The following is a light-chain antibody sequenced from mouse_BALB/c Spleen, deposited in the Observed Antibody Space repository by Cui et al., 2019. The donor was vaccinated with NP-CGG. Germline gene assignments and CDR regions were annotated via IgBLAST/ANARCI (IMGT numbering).Light chain of an antibody. V-gene: IGLV1*01. J-gene: IGLJ1*01. CDR3: ALWYSNHWV. Sequence: QAFVTQETDLTTSPGETVTLTCRSSIGAVTTSNYANWVQEKPDHLFTGLIGGTNNRVPGVPARFSGSLIGDKAALTITGAQTEDEAIYFCALWYSNHWVFGGGTKLTVL. CDR2: GTN. CDR1: IGAVTTSNY.